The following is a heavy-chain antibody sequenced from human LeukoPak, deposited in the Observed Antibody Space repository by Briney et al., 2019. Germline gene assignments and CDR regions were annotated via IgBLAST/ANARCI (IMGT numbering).Heavy chain of an antibody. CDR1: GFTFSSYA. J-gene: IGHJ4*02. CDR2: TSGRGGST. D-gene: IGHD6-19*01. Sequence: GGSLRLSCAAPGFTFSSYAMSWVRQAPGKGLEWVSTTSGRGGSTYYADSVKGRFTISRDDSKNTLFLQMNSLRAEDTAVYYCAKVGANPGIAVAGRGYYFDFWGQGTLVTVSS. CDR3: AKVGANPGIAVAGRGYYFDF. V-gene: IGHV3-23*01.